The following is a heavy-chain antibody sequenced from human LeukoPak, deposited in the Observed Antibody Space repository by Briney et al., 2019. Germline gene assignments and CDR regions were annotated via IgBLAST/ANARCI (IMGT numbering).Heavy chain of an antibody. Sequence: GASVKVSCKASGYTFTGYYMRWVRQAPGQGLEWMGWINPNSGGTNYAQKFLGRVTMTRDTSISTAYMELSRLRSDDTAVYYCARVGYGDTWGYDQFDYWGQGTLVTVSS. CDR2: INPNSGGT. V-gene: IGHV1-2*02. CDR3: ARVGYGDTWGYDQFDY. D-gene: IGHD5-12*01. CDR1: GYTFTGYY. J-gene: IGHJ4*02.